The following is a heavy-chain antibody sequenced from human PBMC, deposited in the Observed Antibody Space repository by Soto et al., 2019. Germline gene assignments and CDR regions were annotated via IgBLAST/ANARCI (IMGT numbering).Heavy chain of an antibody. V-gene: IGHV3-30-3*01. CDR3: ARDPGSSWSKAYYYYGMDV. CDR1: GFTFSSYA. Sequence: QVQLVGSGGGVVQPGRSLRLSCAASGFTFSSYAMHWVRQAPGKGLEWVAVISYDGSNKYYADSVKGRFTISRDNSKNTLYLQMNSLRAEDTAVYYCARDPGSSWSKAYYYYGMDVWGQGTTVTVSS. CDR2: ISYDGSNK. J-gene: IGHJ6*02. D-gene: IGHD6-13*01.